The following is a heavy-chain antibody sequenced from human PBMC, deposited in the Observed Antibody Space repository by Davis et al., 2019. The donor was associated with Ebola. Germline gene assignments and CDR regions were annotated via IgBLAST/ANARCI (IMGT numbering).Heavy chain of an antibody. CDR1: GGSISSSSYY. CDR3: ASRQAAPDRGPWFDP. V-gene: IGHV4-39*01. Sequence: MPGGSLRLSCTVSGGSISSSSYYWGWIRQPPGKGLEWIGSIYYSESTYYNPSLKSRVTISVDTSKNQFSLKLSSVTAADTAVYYCASRQAAPDRGPWFDPWGQGTLVTVSS. J-gene: IGHJ5*02. CDR2: IYYSEST. D-gene: IGHD6-13*01.